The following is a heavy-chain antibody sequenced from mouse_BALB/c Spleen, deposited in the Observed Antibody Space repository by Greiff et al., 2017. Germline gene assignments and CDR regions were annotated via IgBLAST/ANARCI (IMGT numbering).Heavy chain of an antibody. D-gene: IGHD1-1*01. J-gene: IGHJ3*01. Sequence: QVQLQQSGPELVRPGVSVKISCKGSGYTFTDYAMHWVKQSHAKSLEWIGVISTYYGNTNYNQKFKGKATMTVDKSSSTAYMELARLTSEDSAIYYCASHYYGSSEWFAYWGQGTLVTVSA. CDR2: ISTYYGNT. V-gene: IGHV1-67*01. CDR3: ASHYYGSSEWFAY. CDR1: GYTFTDYA.